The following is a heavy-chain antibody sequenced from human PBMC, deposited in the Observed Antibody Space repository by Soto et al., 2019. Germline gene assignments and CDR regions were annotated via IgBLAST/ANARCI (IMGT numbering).Heavy chain of an antibody. CDR2: IIPIFGTA. CDR1: GGTFSSYA. V-gene: IGHV1-69*13. CDR3: ASRGSHSSGIYYYGMDV. J-gene: IGHJ6*02. Sequence: GASVKVSCKASGGTFSSYAISWVRQAPGQGLEWMGGIIPIFGTANYAQKFQGRVTITADESTSTAYMELSSLRSEDTAVYYCASRGSHSSGIYYYGMDVWGQGTTVTVSS. D-gene: IGHD3-22*01.